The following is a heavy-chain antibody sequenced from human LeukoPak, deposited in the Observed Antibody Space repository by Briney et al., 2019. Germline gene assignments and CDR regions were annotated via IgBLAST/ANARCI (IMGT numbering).Heavy chain of an antibody. CDR2: INHSGST. J-gene: IGHJ5*02. CDR1: GGSFSGYY. CDR3: ARGKSTVTTNWFDP. D-gene: IGHD4-11*01. Sequence: SETLSLTCAVYGGSFSGYYWSWIRQPPGKGLEWIGEINHSGSTNYNPSLKSRVAISVDRSKNQFSLKLSSVTAADTAVYYCARGKSTVTTNWFDPWGQGTLVTVSS. V-gene: IGHV4-34*01.